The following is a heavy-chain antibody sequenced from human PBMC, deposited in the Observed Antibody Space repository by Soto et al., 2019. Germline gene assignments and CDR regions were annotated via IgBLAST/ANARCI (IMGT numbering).Heavy chain of an antibody. J-gene: IGHJ6*02. Sequence: QVQLVQSGAEVKKPGSSVKVSCKASGGTFSNYAINWVRQAPGQGLEWMGAIIPIFGTANYAQKFQGRITITADGSTSTVYMQLSSLRSEDTAVYYCASASGYSSPMDVWGQGTTVTVSS. CDR3: ASASGYSSPMDV. CDR2: IIPIFGTA. CDR1: GGTFSNYA. D-gene: IGHD5-18*01. V-gene: IGHV1-69*12.